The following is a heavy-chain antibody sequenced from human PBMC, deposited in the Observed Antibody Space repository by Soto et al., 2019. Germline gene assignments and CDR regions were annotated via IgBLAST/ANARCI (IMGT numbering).Heavy chain of an antibody. CDR2: ISASNGDT. V-gene: IGHV1-18*01. J-gene: IGHJ6*03. CDR1: GYSFTSHG. Sequence: QVPLVQSGAEVKKPGASVKVSCKASGYSFTSHGISWVRQAPGQGLEWMAWISASNGDTNYAQKFQGRVTVTTDTSTSTGYMELRSLRSEDTAVYSCARMVRGSNIDYYHYMDVRGKGTTVTVSS. D-gene: IGHD3-10*01. CDR3: ARMVRGSNIDYYHYMDV.